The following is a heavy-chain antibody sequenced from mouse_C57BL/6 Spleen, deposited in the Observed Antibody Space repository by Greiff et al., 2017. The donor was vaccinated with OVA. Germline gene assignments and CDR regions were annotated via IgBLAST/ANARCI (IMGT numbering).Heavy chain of an antibody. D-gene: IGHD2-5*01. CDR3: ARRNYSNYEGNYFDY. CDR2: IDPSDSET. V-gene: IGHV1-52*01. CDR1: GYTFTSYW. J-gene: IGHJ2*01. Sequence: QVQLQQSGAELVRPGSSVKLSCKASGYTFTSYWMHWVKQRPIQGLEWIGNIDPSDSETHYNQKFKDKATLTVDKSSSTAYMQLSSLTSEDSAVYYCARRNYSNYEGNYFDYWGQGTTLTVSS.